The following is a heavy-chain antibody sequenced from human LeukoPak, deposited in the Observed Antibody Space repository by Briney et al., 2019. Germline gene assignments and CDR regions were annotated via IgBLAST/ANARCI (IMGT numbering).Heavy chain of an antibody. J-gene: IGHJ6*02. CDR2: IKSKTDGGTT. Sequence: GGSLRLSCAASGFTFSNAWMSWVRQAPGKGLEWVGRIKSKTDGGTTDYAAPVKGRFTISRDDSKNTLYLQMNSLKTEDTAVYYCTTEAHIAAAGSYYYYYGMDVWGQGTTVTVSS. V-gene: IGHV3-15*01. CDR3: TTEAHIAAAGSYYYYYGMDV. D-gene: IGHD6-13*01. CDR1: GFTFSNAW.